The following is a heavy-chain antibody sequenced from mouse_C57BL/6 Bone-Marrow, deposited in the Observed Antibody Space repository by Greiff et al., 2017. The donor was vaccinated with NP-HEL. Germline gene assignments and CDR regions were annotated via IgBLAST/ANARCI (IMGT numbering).Heavy chain of an antibody. D-gene: IGHD1-1*01. CDR3: ARDYGSFYYYAMDY. CDR1: GFNIKDYY. CDR2: IDPEDGET. J-gene: IGHJ4*01. Sequence: VQLKESGAELVKPGASVKLSCTASGFNIKDYYMHWVKQRTEQGLEWIGRIDPEDGETKYAPKFQGKATITADTSSNTAYLQLSSLTSEDTAVYYSARDYGSFYYYAMDYWGQGTSVTVSS. V-gene: IGHV14-2*01.